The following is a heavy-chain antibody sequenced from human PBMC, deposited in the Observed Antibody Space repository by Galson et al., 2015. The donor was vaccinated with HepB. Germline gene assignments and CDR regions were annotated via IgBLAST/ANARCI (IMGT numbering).Heavy chain of an antibody. J-gene: IGHJ4*02. V-gene: IGHV3-49*03. CDR3: TRDLCSDGDCYFDY. Sequence: SLRLSCAGSGFTFRDYGMNWIRQAPGKGQEWIGFIRSKTYGETAEYAASVKGKFSISSDDSKSIAYLQMNALTTEDTAVYYCTRDLCSDGDCYFDYWGQGTLVTVSS. CDR1: GFTFRDYG. D-gene: IGHD2-15*01. CDR2: IRSKTYGETA.